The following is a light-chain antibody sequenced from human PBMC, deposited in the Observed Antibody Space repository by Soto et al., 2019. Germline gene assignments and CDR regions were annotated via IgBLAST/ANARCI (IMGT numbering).Light chain of an antibody. V-gene: IGKV1-5*03. J-gene: IGKJ4*01. CDR3: QQYDSYST. Sequence: IQMTQFPSTLSASVGDRVTITCRASQSIRSWLAWYQQQPGKAPNLLIYKASSLPSGVPSRFSGSGYGTEFTLTISSLQPDDIATYYCQQYDSYSTFGGGTKVQIK. CDR1: QSIRSW. CDR2: KAS.